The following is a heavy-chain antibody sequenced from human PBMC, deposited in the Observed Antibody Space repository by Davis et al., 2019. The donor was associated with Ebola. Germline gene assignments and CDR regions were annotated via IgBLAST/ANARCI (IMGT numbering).Heavy chain of an antibody. V-gene: IGHV1-69*04. Sequence: SVKVSCKASGGTFSSYAISWVRQAPGQGLEWMGRIIPILGIANYAQKFQGRVTITADKSTSTAYMELSSLRSEDTAVYYCARDTLINDFWSGSLGYYGMDVWGQGTTVTVSS. J-gene: IGHJ6*02. CDR2: IIPILGIA. CDR3: ARDTLINDFWSGSLGYYGMDV. CDR1: GGTFSSYA. D-gene: IGHD3-3*01.